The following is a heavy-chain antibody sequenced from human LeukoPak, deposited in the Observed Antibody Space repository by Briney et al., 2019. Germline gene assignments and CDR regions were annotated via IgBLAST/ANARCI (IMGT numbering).Heavy chain of an antibody. J-gene: IGHJ4*02. V-gene: IGHV3-74*01. Sequence: GGSLRLSCAASGFTFSSYWMHWVRQAPGRGLVWVSRINSDGSSTSYADSVKGRFTISRDNAKNSLYLQMNSLRAEDTAVYYCARDLVVVIDYYFDYWGQGTLVTVSS. CDR2: INSDGSST. CDR3: ARDLVVVIDYYFDY. CDR1: GFTFSSYW. D-gene: IGHD3-22*01.